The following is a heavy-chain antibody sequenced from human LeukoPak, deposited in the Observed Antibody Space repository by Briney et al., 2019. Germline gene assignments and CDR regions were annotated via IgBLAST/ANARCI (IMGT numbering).Heavy chain of an antibody. V-gene: IGHV1-46*01. J-gene: IGHJ4*02. CDR1: GYTFTINY. Sequence: ASVKVSCKASGYTFTINYIHWVRQAPGQGLEWMGMIYPRDGSTSYAQKFQGRVTVTRDTSTSTVHMELSGLRSEDTAVYYCARDQEGFDYWGQGTLVTVSS. CDR2: IYPRDGST. CDR3: ARDQEGFDY.